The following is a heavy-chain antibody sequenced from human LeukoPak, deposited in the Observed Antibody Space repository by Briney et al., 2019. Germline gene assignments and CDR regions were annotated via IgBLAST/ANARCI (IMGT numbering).Heavy chain of an antibody. Sequence: PGGSLRLSCAASGFTFSSYAMHWVRQAPGKGLEWVSCISSSTTDIYYADSVKGRFTISRDNAKRSVYLQMNSLRVEDTAVYYCARDIHSVAFDIWGQGTMVTVSS. CDR3: ARDIHSVAFDI. V-gene: IGHV3-21*01. CDR2: ISSSTTDI. J-gene: IGHJ3*02. CDR1: GFTFSSYA.